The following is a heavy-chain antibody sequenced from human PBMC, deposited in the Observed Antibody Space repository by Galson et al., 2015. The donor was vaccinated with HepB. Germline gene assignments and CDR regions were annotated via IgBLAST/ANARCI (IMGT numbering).Heavy chain of an antibody. CDR3: AYGVDV. V-gene: IGHV6-1*01. CDR1: GDSVSSNSAV. J-gene: IGHJ6*02. Sequence: CAISGDSVSSNSAVWNWIRQSPSRGLEWLGRTYYRSKRYKDYAVSMKSRITISTDTSRNQVSLQLNSMSPEDTAVYYCAYGVDVWGQGTTVTVSS. CDR2: TYYRSKRYK.